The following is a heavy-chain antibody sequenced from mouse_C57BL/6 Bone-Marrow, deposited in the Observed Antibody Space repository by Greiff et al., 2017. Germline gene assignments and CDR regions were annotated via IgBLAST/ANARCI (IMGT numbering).Heavy chain of an antibody. CDR2: IRNKANGYTT. Sequence: EVQLVESGGGLVQPGGSLSLSCAASGFTFTDYYMSWVRQPPGKALEWLGFIRNKANGYTTEYSASVKGRFTISRDNSQSILYLQMNALRAEDSATYYCARYWPDYYGIGYAMDYWGQGTSVTVSS. CDR1: GFTFTDYY. D-gene: IGHD1-1*01. CDR3: ARYWPDYYGIGYAMDY. J-gene: IGHJ4*01. V-gene: IGHV7-3*01.